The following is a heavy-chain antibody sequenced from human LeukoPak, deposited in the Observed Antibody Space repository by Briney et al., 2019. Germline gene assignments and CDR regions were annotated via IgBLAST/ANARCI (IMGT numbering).Heavy chain of an antibody. V-gene: IGHV4-34*01. CDR3: ARGRAHTIFGVVLDY. CDR2: INHSGST. J-gene: IGHJ4*02. D-gene: IGHD3-3*01. Sequence: SETLSLTCAVYGGSFSDYYWSWIRQPPGKGLEWIGEINHSGSTNYNPSLKSRVTISVDTSKNQFSLKLSSVTAADTAVYYCARGRAHTIFGVVLDYWGQGTLVTVSS. CDR1: GGSFSDYY.